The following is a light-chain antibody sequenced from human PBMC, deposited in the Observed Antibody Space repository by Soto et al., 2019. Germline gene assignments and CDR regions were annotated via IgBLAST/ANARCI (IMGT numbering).Light chain of an antibody. CDR2: GAS. V-gene: IGKV3-20*01. CDR1: PSVTSGS. CDR3: QHFSSPIT. J-gene: IGKJ5*01. Sequence: EIVLTQSPGTLSLSPGERATLSCRASPSVTSGSLAWYQHKPGQAPRLLIYGASTRATGIPDRFSGSGSGTDFTLTITRLEPEDVAVYYCQHFSSPITFGQGTRLEI.